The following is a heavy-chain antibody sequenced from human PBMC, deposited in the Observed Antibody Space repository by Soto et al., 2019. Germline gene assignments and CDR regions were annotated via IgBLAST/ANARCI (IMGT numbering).Heavy chain of an antibody. D-gene: IGHD3-22*01. CDR1: GGTFSSYA. CDR2: IIPIFGTA. Sequence: ASVKVSCKASGGTFSSYAISWVRQAPGQGLEWMGGIIPIFGTANYAQKLQGRVTITADESTSTAYMELSSLRSEDTAVYYCASNQYYYDSSGPPESAFDIWGQGTMVTVSS. CDR3: ASNQYYYDSSGPPESAFDI. J-gene: IGHJ3*02. V-gene: IGHV1-69*13.